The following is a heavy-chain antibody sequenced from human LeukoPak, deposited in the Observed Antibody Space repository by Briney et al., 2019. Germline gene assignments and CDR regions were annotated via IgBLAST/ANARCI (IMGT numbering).Heavy chain of an antibody. Sequence: SETLSLTCTVSGGSISSGDYYRSWIRQPPGKGLEWIGYIYYSGSTYYNPSLKSRVTISVDTSKNQFSLKLSSVTAADTAVYYCARATGESLFDYWGQGTLVTVSS. J-gene: IGHJ4*02. V-gene: IGHV4-30-4*01. CDR2: IYYSGST. CDR3: ARATGESLFDY. D-gene: IGHD3-10*01. CDR1: GGSISSGDYY.